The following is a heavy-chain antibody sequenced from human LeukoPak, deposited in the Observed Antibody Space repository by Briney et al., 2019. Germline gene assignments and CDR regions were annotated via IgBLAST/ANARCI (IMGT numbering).Heavy chain of an antibody. D-gene: IGHD3-10*01. V-gene: IGHV3-23*01. CDR3: ARDEGSGSYLDY. Sequence: GGSLRLSCAAPGFSFSGYDMSWVRQAPGKGLEWVSAISGSGGSTYYADSVKGRFTISRDNSKNTLYLQMNSLRAEDTAVFYCARDEGSGSYLDYWGQGTLVAVSS. CDR1: GFSFSGYD. CDR2: ISGSGGST. J-gene: IGHJ4*02.